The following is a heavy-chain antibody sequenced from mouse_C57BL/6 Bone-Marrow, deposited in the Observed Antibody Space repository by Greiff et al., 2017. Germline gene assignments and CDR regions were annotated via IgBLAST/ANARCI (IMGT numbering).Heavy chain of an antibody. CDR1: GFTFSDYY. CDR2: ISTGGGST. V-gene: IGHV5-12*01. CDR3: ARMGWLLPFAY. D-gene: IGHD2-3*01. J-gene: IGHJ3*01. Sequence: EVQVVESGGGLVQPGGSLKLSCAASGFTFSDYYMYWVRQTPEKRLEWVAYISTGGGSTYYPDTVKGRFTISRDNAKNTLYLQMSRLKSEDTAMYYCARMGWLLPFAYWGQGTLVTVSA.